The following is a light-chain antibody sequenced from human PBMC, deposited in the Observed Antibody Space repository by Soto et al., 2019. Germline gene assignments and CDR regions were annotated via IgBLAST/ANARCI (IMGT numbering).Light chain of an antibody. CDR2: TAS. CDR1: QGISGH. Sequence: AIRMTQSPSSFSASTGDRVTITCQASQGISGHLVWYQVKPGKAPRLLIYTASYLESGVPSRFSGSGSGTDFTLTISSLQSEDFAVYYCQQYFSYPLTFGGGTKVEIK. J-gene: IGKJ4*01. V-gene: IGKV1-8*01. CDR3: QQYFSYPLT.